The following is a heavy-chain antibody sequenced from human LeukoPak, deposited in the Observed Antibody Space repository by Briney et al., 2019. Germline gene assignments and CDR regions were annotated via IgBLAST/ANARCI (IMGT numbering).Heavy chain of an antibody. CDR2: ISAYNGNT. J-gene: IGHJ2*01. V-gene: IGHV1-18*01. Sequence: SVKVSCKASGYTFTSYGFSWVRQAPGQGLEWMGWISAYNGNTNYAQKLQDRVTMTTDTFTSTAYMELRSLRSDDTAVYYCARDGDMATHECWYFDLWGHGTLVTVSS. CDR3: ARDGDMATHECWYFDL. D-gene: IGHD5-24*01. CDR1: GYTFTSYG.